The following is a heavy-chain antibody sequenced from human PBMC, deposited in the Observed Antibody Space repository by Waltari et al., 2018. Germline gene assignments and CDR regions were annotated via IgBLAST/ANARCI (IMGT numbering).Heavy chain of an antibody. CDR1: GFIFSTAW. J-gene: IGHJ4*02. V-gene: IGHV3-15*01. Sequence: EVQLVESGGGLVEPGGSLRLSCAGSGFIFSTAWMHWARQAPGKGLEWVGRIKSRITGGTTEYGAPVKVRFTISRDDSKDTVYLQMNSLKTEDTGVYYCGDFTAFDYWGQGSLVIVSS. D-gene: IGHD2-8*02. CDR2: IKSRITGGTT. CDR3: GDFTAFDY.